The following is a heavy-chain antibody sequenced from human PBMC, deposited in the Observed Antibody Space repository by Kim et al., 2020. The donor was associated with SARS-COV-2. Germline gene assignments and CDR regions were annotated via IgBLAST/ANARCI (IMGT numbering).Heavy chain of an antibody. CDR3: AKDQNGIAAAGTVSEAFDI. D-gene: IGHD6-13*01. Sequence: GRFTIYRDNSKNTLYLQMNSLRAEDTAVYYCAKDQNGIAAAGTVSEAFDIWGQGTMVTVSS. V-gene: IGHV3-30*02. J-gene: IGHJ3*02.